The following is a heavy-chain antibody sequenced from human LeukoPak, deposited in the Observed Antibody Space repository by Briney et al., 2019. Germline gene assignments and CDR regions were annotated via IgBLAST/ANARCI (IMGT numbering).Heavy chain of an antibody. CDR2: INPNSGGT. J-gene: IGHJ6*03. Sequence: GASVKVSCKASGYTFTGYYMHWVRQAPGQGLEWMGWINPNSGGTNYAQKFQGRVTMTRDTSISTAYMELSRLRSDDTAVYYCARDDGSSGLGCYYYYMDVWGKGTTVTVSS. CDR3: ARDDGSSGLGCYYYYMDV. D-gene: IGHD6-19*01. V-gene: IGHV1-2*02. CDR1: GYTFTGYY.